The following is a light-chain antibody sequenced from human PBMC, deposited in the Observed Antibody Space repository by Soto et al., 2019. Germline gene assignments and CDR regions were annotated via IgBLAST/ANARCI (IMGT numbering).Light chain of an antibody. CDR1: SSDVGGYNY. CDR2: DVS. V-gene: IGLV2-14*01. CDR3: SSYTSSSPHVV. Sequence: QSALTQPASVSGSPGQSITISGTGTSSDVGGYNYVSWYQQHPGKAPKLMIYDVSNRPSGVSNRFSGSKSGNTASLTISGLQAEDEADYYCSSYTSSSPHVVFGGGTKLTVL. J-gene: IGLJ2*01.